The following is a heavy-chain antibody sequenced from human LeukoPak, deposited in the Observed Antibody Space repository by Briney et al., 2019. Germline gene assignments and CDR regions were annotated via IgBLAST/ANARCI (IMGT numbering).Heavy chain of an antibody. CDR1: VGSFSGYY. CDR2: INHSGST. J-gene: IGHJ6*03. V-gene: IGHV4-34*01. D-gene: IGHD2-2*01. Sequence: PSETLSLTCAVYVGSFSGYYWSWIRQPPGKGVEWIGEINHSGSTNYNPSLKSRVTISVATSKNQFSLKLSSVTAADTAVYYCARATWDIVVVPAAYYYYMDVWGKGTTVTVSS. CDR3: ARATWDIVVVPAAYYYYMDV.